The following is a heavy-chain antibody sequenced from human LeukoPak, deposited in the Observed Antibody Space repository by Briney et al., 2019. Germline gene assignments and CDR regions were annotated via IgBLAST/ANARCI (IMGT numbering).Heavy chain of an antibody. J-gene: IGHJ4*02. V-gene: IGHV1-8*01. CDR1: GCTFTSYD. Sequence: ASVKVSCKASGCTFTSYDINWVRQATGQGLEGLGWMNPNSGNTGYAQKFQGRVTMTRNTSISTAYMELSSLRSEDTAVYYCARFWGSSSPFDYWGQGTLVTVSS. CDR2: MNPNSGNT. D-gene: IGHD6-13*01. CDR3: ARFWGSSSPFDY.